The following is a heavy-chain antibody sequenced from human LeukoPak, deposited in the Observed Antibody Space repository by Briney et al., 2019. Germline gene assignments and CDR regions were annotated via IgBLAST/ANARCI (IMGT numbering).Heavy chain of an antibody. CDR3: ARDHYYGSGSYYPGDYGMDV. V-gene: IGHV3-30-3*01. Sequence: TGGSLRLSCAASGFTFSSYAMHWVRQAPGKGLEWVAVISYDGSNKYYADSVKGRFTISRDNSKNTLYLQMNSLRAEDTAVYYCARDHYYGSGSYYPGDYGMDVWGQGTTVTVSS. D-gene: IGHD3-10*01. CDR1: GFTFSSYA. CDR2: ISYDGSNK. J-gene: IGHJ6*02.